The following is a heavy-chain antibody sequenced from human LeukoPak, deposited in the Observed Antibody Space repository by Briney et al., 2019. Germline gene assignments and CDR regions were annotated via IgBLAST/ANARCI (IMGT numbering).Heavy chain of an antibody. CDR3: ASQGGLRNDF. V-gene: IGHV4-4*02. D-gene: IGHD2-15*01. Sequence: SETLSLTCGVSGVSITTRDCWCWVRQPPGEGLEWIGEICLDGRIHYTASLKRRVSISMDRSKAQFSLNLISVTAADTAMYFCASQGGLRNDFWGQGILVTVSS. CDR2: ICLDGRI. J-gene: IGHJ4*02. CDR1: GVSITTRDC.